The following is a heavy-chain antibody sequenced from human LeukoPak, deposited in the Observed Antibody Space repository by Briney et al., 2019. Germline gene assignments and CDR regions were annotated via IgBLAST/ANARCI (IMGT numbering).Heavy chain of an antibody. CDR3: AKGTMDGGQYYYDSN. J-gene: IGHJ4*02. D-gene: IGHD3-22*01. V-gene: IGHV3-23*01. CDR2: ISSSGGIT. Sequence: GGSLRLSCTTSGFTFGDFTMSWVRQAPGKGLEWVSAISSSGGITYYADSVKGRFTISRDNSKNTLYLQMNSLRAEDTAVYYCAKGTMDGGQYYYDSNGGQGTLVTVSS. CDR1: GFTFGDFT.